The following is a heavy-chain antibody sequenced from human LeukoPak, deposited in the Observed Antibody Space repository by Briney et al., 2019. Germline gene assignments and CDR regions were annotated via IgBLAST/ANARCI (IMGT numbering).Heavy chain of an antibody. D-gene: IGHD3-10*01. CDR3: ARGYRSGSYYKERWNWFDP. V-gene: IGHV4-59*01. CDR1: GGSISSYY. CDR2: IYHSGST. Sequence: SETLSLTCTVSGGSISSYYWSWIRQPPGKGLEWIGYIYHSGSTNYNPSLKSRVTISVDTSKNQFSLKLSSVTAADTAVYYCARGYRSGSYYKERWNWFDPWGQGTLVTVSS. J-gene: IGHJ5*02.